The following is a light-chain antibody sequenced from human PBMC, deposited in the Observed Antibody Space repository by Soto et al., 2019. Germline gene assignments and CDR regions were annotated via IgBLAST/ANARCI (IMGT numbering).Light chain of an antibody. CDR3: QQYGSSPYT. Sequence: EIVLTQSPGTLSLSPGERAILSCRASQSFTSNYLAWYRHQPGQAPRLLIYGASSRATGIPDTFSGSGSGTDFTLIISGLEPEDSAVYYCQQYGSSPYTFGQGTKLEIK. J-gene: IGKJ2*01. CDR1: QSFTSNY. V-gene: IGKV3-20*01. CDR2: GAS.